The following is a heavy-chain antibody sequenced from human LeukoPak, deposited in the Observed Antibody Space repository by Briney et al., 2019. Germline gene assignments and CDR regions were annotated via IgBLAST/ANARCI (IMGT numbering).Heavy chain of an antibody. CDR2: INPNSGGT. CDR3: ARRDYDILTGYFWFDP. J-gene: IGHJ5*02. CDR1: GYTFTGYY. Sequence: EASVKVSCKASGYTFTGYYMHWVRQAPGQGLEWMGWINPNSGGTNYAQKFRGRVTMTRDTSISTAYMELSRLRSDDTAVYYCARRDYDILTGYFWFDPWGQGTLVTVSS. D-gene: IGHD3-9*01. V-gene: IGHV1-2*02.